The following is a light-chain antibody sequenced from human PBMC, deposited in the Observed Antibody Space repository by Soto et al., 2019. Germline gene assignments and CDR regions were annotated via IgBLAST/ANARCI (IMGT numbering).Light chain of an antibody. CDR1: QSVSNNY. Sequence: EFVLTQSPGTLSLSPVERATLSCMASQSVSNNYLAWYQQKPGQAPRLLIYDASNRATGIPARFSGSGSGTDFTLTISSLEPEDFAVYYCQQYNDWPLTFGGGTKVDIK. CDR3: QQYNDWPLT. CDR2: DAS. V-gene: IGKV3-11*01. J-gene: IGKJ4*01.